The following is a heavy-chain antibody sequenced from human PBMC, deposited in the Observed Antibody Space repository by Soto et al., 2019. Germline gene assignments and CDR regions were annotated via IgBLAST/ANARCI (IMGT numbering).Heavy chain of an antibody. V-gene: IGHV3-23*01. CDR1: GFTFSSYA. D-gene: IGHD3-3*01. CDR2: ISGSGGST. Sequence: PVGSLRLSCAASGFTFSSYAMSWVRQAPGKGLEWVSAISGSGGSTYYADSVKGRFTISRDNSKNTLYLQMNSLRAEDTAVYYCATALIFGVVTPQFDYWGQGTLVTVSS. J-gene: IGHJ4*02. CDR3: ATALIFGVVTPQFDY.